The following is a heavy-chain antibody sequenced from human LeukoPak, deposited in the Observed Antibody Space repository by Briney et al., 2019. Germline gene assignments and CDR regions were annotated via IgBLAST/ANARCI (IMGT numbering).Heavy chain of an antibody. CDR1: GGSISSSSYY. Sequence: SETLSLTCTVSGGSISSSSYYWGWIRQPPGKGLEWIGEIYHSGSTNYNPSLKSRVTISVDKSKNQFSLKLSSVTAADTGVYYCARNTYYYDSSGYYSPSGIDYWGQGTLVTVSS. J-gene: IGHJ4*02. V-gene: IGHV4-39*07. D-gene: IGHD3-22*01. CDR2: IYHSGST. CDR3: ARNTYYYDSSGYYSPSGIDY.